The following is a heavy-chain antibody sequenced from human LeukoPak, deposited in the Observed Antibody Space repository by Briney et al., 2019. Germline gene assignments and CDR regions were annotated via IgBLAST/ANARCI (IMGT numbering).Heavy chain of an antibody. CDR3: ARDVYTHFDF. V-gene: IGHV4-4*07. Sequence: SETLSLTCTVSSGSITGYYWSWIRQPAGKGLEWIGRIYTTGNTNYNSSLKSRVTISVDTSKNQFSLKLSSVTAADTAVYYCARDVYTHFDFWGQGTLVTVSS. J-gene: IGHJ4*02. CDR2: IYTTGNT. CDR1: SGSITGYY. D-gene: IGHD5/OR15-5a*01.